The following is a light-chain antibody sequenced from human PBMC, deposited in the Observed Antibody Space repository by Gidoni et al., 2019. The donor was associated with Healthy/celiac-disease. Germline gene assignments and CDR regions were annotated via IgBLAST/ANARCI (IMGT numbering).Light chain of an antibody. V-gene: IGLV3-19*02. CDR3: NSWDSSGNHVV. CDR2: GKN. CDR1: SLRSYY. Sequence: SSELPHDPSVSVALGQTVRITCQGDSLRSYYASWYQQKPGQAPVRVIYGKNNRPSGIPDRFSGSSSGNTASLTITGAQAEDEADYYCNSWDSSGNHVVFGGGTKLTVL. J-gene: IGLJ2*01.